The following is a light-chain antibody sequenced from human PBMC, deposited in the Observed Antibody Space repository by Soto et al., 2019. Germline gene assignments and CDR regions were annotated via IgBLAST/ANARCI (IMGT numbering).Light chain of an antibody. CDR3: GSFTSSSTLPYV. Sequence: QSALTQPASVSGSPGQSITISCTGTSSDVGGYNYVSWYQQHPGKAPKLLIYDVSNRPSGVSNRFSGSKSGNTASLTISGLQAEDEADYYCGSFTSSSTLPYVFGTGTPVTVL. CDR1: SSDVGGYNY. J-gene: IGLJ1*01. V-gene: IGLV2-14*01. CDR2: DVS.